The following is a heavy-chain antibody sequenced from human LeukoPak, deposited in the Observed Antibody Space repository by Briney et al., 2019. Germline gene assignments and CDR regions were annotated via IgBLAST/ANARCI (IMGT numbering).Heavy chain of an antibody. J-gene: IGHJ4*02. D-gene: IGHD5-24*01. CDR3: ARLSLGEDGYNYFAARYFDY. CDR2: IYPGDSDT. V-gene: IGHV5-51*01. Sequence: GESLQISCQGSGYSFTSYWIGWVRQMPGKGLEWMGIIYPGDSDTRYSPSFQGQVTISADKSISTAYLQWSSLKASDTAMYYCARLSLGEDGYNYFAARYFDYWGQGTLVTASS. CDR1: GYSFTSYW.